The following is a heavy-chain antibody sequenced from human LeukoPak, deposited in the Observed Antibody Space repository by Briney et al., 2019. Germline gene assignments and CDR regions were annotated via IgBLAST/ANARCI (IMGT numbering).Heavy chain of an antibody. V-gene: IGHV3-21*01. J-gene: IGHJ5*02. CDR2: ISSSSSYI. D-gene: IGHD6-13*01. CDR1: GFTFSSYS. CDR3: ARRRIAAAVVDP. Sequence: GGSLRLSCAASGFTFSSYSMNWVRQAPGKGLEWVSSISSSSSYINYADSVKGRFTISRDNAKNSLYLQMNSLRAEDTAVYYCARRRIAAAVVDPWGQGTLVTVSS.